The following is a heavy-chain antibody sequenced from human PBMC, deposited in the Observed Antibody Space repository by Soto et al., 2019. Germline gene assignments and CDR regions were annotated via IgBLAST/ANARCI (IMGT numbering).Heavy chain of an antibody. D-gene: IGHD6-19*01. CDR2: IYHSGST. J-gene: IGHJ6*02. CDR1: GGSISTYY. CDR3: ARSSSGVAGSRRVYYYYYGMDV. Sequence: PSETLSLTCTVSGGSISTYYWTWIRQPPGKGLEWIGCIYHSGSTNYNPSLKSRVTISVDTSKNQFSLKLSSVTAADTAVYYCARSSSGVAGSRRVYYYYYGMDVWGQGTTVTVSS. V-gene: IGHV4-59*01.